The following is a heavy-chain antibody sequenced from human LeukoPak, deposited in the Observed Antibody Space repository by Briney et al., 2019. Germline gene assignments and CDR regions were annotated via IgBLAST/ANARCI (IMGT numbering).Heavy chain of an antibody. V-gene: IGHV3-23*01. CDR2: ISGSGGST. J-gene: IGHJ4*02. CDR1: GFSFNTYT. CDR3: AKGRDHCSGGSCYSQLDF. Sequence: GGSLRLSCDASGFSFNTYTMYWVRQAPGKGLEWVSAISGSGGSTYYADSVKGRFTISRDNSKNTLYLQMNSLRAEDTAVYYCAKGRDHCSGGSCYSQLDFWGQGTLVTVSS. D-gene: IGHD2-15*01.